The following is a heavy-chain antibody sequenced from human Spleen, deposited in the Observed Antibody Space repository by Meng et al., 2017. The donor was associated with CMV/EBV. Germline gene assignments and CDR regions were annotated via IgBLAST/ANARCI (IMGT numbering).Heavy chain of an antibody. V-gene: IGHV4-34*01. Sequence: SETLSLTCVVNGGSFTAYYWTWIRQPPGKGLEWIGEINPGGSTNYSPSLKSRVTISVDTSKNQFSLKLSSVTAADTAVYYCARGHYDSSGYYPYYYYYYGMDVWGQGTTVTVSS. J-gene: IGHJ6*02. CDR2: INPGGST. CDR1: GGSFTAYY. D-gene: IGHD3-22*01. CDR3: ARGHYDSSGYYPYYYYYYGMDV.